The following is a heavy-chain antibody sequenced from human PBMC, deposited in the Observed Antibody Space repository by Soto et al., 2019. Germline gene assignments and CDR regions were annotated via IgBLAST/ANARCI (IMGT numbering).Heavy chain of an antibody. Sequence: SETLSLTCTVSGGSMSGYDWSWIRLPPGKPMEWIGYVHDSWGAAYNPSLRSRVAISLDTSKSQFSLSLTSVSATDTAMYYCVRQGYGPLHGLVDVWGQGTTVTVSS. CDR1: GGSMSGYD. V-gene: IGHV4-59*08. J-gene: IGHJ6*02. D-gene: IGHD5-18*01. CDR3: VRQGYGPLHGLVDV. CDR2: VHDSWGA.